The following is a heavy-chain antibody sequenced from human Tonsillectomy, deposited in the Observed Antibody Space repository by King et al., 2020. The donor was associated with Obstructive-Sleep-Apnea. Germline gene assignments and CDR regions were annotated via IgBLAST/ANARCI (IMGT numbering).Heavy chain of an antibody. J-gene: IGHJ4*02. Sequence: VQLVESGGGVVKPGRSLRLSCAASGFTFSVYAMHWVRQAPGKGLEWVALISYDGNNKYYADSVKGRFTISRDNSMNTVSLQMNSLRAEDTAVYYCARLSYGSGTYYFDYWGQGTLVTVSS. CDR1: GFTFSVYA. D-gene: IGHD3-10*01. CDR3: ARLSYGSGTYYFDY. V-gene: IGHV3-30*04. CDR2: ISYDGNNK.